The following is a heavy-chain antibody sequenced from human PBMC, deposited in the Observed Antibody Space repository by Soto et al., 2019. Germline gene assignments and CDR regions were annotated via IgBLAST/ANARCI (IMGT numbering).Heavy chain of an antibody. CDR3: ARDSLIPYDFWSGYYRDYYYYYYGMDV. J-gene: IGHJ6*02. D-gene: IGHD3-3*01. CDR1: GYTFTGYY. Sequence: ASVKVSCKASGYTFTGYYMHWVRQAPGQGLEWMGWINPNSGGTNYAQKFQGRVTMTRDTSISTAYMELSRLRSDDTAVYYCARDSLIPYDFWSGYYRDYYYYYYGMDVWGQGTTVTVSS. CDR2: INPNSGGT. V-gene: IGHV1-2*02.